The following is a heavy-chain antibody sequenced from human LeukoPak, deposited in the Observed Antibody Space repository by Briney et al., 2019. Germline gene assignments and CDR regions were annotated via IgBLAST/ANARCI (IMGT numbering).Heavy chain of an antibody. CDR1: GGSFSGYY. J-gene: IGHJ4*02. D-gene: IGHD5-24*01. CDR3: ARRSYNSPFRY. Sequence: SETLSLTCAVYGGSFSGYYWSWIRQPPGKGLEWIGEINHSGSTNYNPSLKSRVTISVDTSKDHFSLNLRSVTAADTAVYYCARRSYNSPFRYWGQGTPVTVSS. CDR2: INHSGST. V-gene: IGHV4-34*01.